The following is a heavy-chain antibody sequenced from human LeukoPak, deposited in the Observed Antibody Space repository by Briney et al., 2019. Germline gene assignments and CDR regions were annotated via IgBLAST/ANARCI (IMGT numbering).Heavy chain of an antibody. CDR3: ARKVAAAGKDYYYYYYMDV. V-gene: IGHV1-2*02. CDR2: INPNSGGT. CDR1: GYTFTGYY. D-gene: IGHD6-13*01. J-gene: IGHJ6*03. Sequence: ASVKVSCKASGYTFTGYYMHWVRQAPGQGLEWMGWINPNSGGTNHAQKFQGRVTMTRDTSISTAYMELSRLRSDDTAVYYCARKVAAAGKDYYYYYYMDVWGKGTTVTVSS.